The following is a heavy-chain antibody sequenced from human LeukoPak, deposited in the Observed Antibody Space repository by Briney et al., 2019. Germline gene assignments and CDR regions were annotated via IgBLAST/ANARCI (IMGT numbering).Heavy chain of an antibody. J-gene: IGHJ4*02. D-gene: IGHD6-6*01. Sequence: SETLSLTCTVSGGSISSYYWSWIRQPAGKGLEWIGRIYTSGSTNYNPSLKSRVTMSVDTSKNQFSLKLSSVTAADTAVYYCARSPILYSSSSYYFDYWGQGTLVTVSS. CDR3: ARSPILYSSSSYYFDY. CDR1: GGSISSYY. CDR2: IYTSGST. V-gene: IGHV4-4*07.